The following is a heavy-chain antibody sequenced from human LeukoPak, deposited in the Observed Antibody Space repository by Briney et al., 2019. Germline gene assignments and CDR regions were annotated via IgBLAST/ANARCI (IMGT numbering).Heavy chain of an antibody. Sequence: PGRSLRLSCAASGFTFSSYGMHWVRQAPGKGLEWVAVISYDGSNKYYADSVRGRFTISRDNSKSTLYLQMNSLRAEDTAVYYCAKDLGVVVTTLDYWGQGTLVTVSS. CDR1: GFTFSSYG. D-gene: IGHD3-22*01. V-gene: IGHV3-30*18. CDR2: ISYDGSNK. J-gene: IGHJ4*02. CDR3: AKDLGVVVTTLDY.